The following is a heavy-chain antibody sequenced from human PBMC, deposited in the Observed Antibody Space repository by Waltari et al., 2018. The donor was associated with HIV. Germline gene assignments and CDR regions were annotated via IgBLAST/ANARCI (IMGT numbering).Heavy chain of an antibody. CDR2: INPNSGNT. J-gene: IGHJ2*01. Sequence: QVQLVQSGAEVKKPGASVTVSCKSSGYTFTNYDINWVRQAPGQGLEWMGWINPNSGNTGYAQKFQGRVTMTRNTSISTAYMELSSLRSEDTAVYYCARGQLGRIMITFGGVARGYFDLWGRGTLVTVSS. V-gene: IGHV1-8*01. CDR1: GYTFTNYD. CDR3: ARGQLGRIMITFGGVARGYFDL. D-gene: IGHD3-16*01.